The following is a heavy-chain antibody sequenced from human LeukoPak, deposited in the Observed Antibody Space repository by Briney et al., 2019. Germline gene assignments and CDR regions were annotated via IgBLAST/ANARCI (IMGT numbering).Heavy chain of an antibody. CDR1: GGSFSGYY. Sequence: SETLSLTCAVYGGSFSGYYWSWIRQPPGKGLEWIAEINHSGSTNYNPSFKSRVTISVDTSKNQFSLKLSSVTAADTAVYYCARVSLQGLGDAFDIWGQGTMVTVSS. V-gene: IGHV4-34*01. CDR2: INHSGST. J-gene: IGHJ3*02. D-gene: IGHD3-16*01. CDR3: ARVSLQGLGDAFDI.